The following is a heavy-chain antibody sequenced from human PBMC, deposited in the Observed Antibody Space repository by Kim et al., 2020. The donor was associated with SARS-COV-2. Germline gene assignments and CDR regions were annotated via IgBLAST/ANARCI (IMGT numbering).Heavy chain of an antibody. D-gene: IGHD1-1*01. Sequence: GGSLRLSCAASGFTFSNYWMSWVRQAPGKGLEWVANMNQDGSEKYYVDAVKGRFTISRDSAKSSLFLQMNSLRAEDTAVYYCATDGTSFEFWGQGTLVTVSS. CDR1: GFTFSNYW. CDR3: ATDGTSFEF. CDR2: MNQDGSEK. J-gene: IGHJ4*02. V-gene: IGHV3-7*03.